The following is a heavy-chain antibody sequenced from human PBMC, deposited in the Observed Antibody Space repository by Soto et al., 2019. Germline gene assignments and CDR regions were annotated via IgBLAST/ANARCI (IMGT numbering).Heavy chain of an antibody. CDR2: IYYSGST. V-gene: IGHV4-59*01. Sequence: SETLSLTCTVSGGSISSYYWSWIRQPPGKGLEWIGYIYYSGSTNYNPSLKSRVTISVDTSKNQFSPKLSSVTAADTAVYYCARAVAETLFDYWGQGTLVTVSS. J-gene: IGHJ4*02. D-gene: IGHD6-19*01. CDR1: GGSISSYY. CDR3: ARAVAETLFDY.